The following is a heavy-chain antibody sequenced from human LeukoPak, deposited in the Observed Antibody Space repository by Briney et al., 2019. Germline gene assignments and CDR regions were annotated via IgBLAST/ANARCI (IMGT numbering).Heavy chain of an antibody. V-gene: IGHV1-8*02. CDR3: ARAPTPDYYDSSGWSDY. D-gene: IGHD3-22*01. CDR1: GYTFTDYY. J-gene: IGHJ4*02. CDR2: MNPNSGNT. Sequence: ASVKVSCKASGYTFTDYYIQWVRQAPGQGLEWMGWMNPNSGNTGYAQKFQGRVTMTRNTSISTAYMELSSLRSEDTAVYYCARAPTPDYYDSSGWSDYWGQGTLVTVSS.